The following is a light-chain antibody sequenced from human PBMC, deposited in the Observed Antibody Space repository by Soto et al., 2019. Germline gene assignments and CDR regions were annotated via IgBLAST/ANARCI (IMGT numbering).Light chain of an antibody. CDR2: AVY. CDR1: QSLGSY. CDR3: KQSYSVPIT. J-gene: IGKJ5*01. V-gene: IGKV1-39*01. Sequence: EIQMTQSPSSMSASVGDRVTITCRASQSLGSYLNWYQQKAGKAHERLIYAVYTLQSGVPSRFSGSGSGTDFTLTIRSLQPEDFATYYCKQSYSVPITFGQGTRLEI.